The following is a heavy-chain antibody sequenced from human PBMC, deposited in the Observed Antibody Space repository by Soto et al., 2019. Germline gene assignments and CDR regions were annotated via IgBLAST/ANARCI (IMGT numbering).Heavy chain of an antibody. CDR3: ARVKGSGYHNWLDP. Sequence: ASVKVSCKASGYTFTSYAMHWVRQAPGQRLEWMGWINAGNGNTKYSQKFQGRVTMTTDTSTSTAYMELRSLRSDDTAVYYCARVKGSGYHNWLDPWGQGTLVTVSS. CDR1: GYTFTSYA. D-gene: IGHD3-22*01. CDR2: INAGNGNT. V-gene: IGHV1-3*01. J-gene: IGHJ5*02.